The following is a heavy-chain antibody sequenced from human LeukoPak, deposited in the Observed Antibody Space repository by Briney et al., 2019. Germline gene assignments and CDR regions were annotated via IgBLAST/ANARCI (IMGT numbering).Heavy chain of an antibody. V-gene: IGHV3-66*01. D-gene: IGHD4-23*01. CDR2: IYSGDNT. CDR3: GGITRYYFDY. CDR1: GFTVSTNY. Sequence: PGGSLRLSCIASGFTVSTNYMSWVRQAPGKGLEWVSLIYSGDNTYYADSVKGRFTISRDNSKNTLYLQMNSLRAEDTAVYYCGGITRYYFDYWGQGTLVTVSS. J-gene: IGHJ4*02.